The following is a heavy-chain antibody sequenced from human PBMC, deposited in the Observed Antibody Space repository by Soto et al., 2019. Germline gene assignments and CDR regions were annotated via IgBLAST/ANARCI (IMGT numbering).Heavy chain of an antibody. CDR3: ARVWPVYCSRTSCSRHLDY. J-gene: IGHJ4*02. V-gene: IGHV1-18*01. CDR2: ISAYNGNT. Sequence: QVQLVQSGAEVKKPGASVKVSCKASGYTFTSYGISWVRQAPGQGLEWMGWISAYNGNTNYAQKLQGRVTMTKDTSTSTAYMELRSLRSDDTAVYYCARVWPVYCSRTSCSRHLDYWGQGTLVTVSS. D-gene: IGHD2-2*01. CDR1: GYTFTSYG.